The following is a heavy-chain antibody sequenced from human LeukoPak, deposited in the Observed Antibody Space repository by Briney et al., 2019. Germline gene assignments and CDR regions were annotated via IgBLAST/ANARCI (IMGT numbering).Heavy chain of an antibody. J-gene: IGHJ6*03. CDR3: ARDAWDYGGNSGYYYYMDV. CDR2: ISWNGGST. V-gene: IGHV3-9*01. CDR1: GFTFDNYA. D-gene: IGHD4-23*01. Sequence: PGRSLRLSCAASGFTFDNYAMNWVRQAPGKGLEWVSGISWNGGSTGYADSVKGRFTISRDNAKNSLYLQMNSLRAEDTALYYCARDAWDYGGNSGYYYYMDVWGKGTTVTVSS.